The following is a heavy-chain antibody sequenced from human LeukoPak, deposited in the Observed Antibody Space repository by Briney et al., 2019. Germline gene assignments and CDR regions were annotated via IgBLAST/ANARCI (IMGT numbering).Heavy chain of an antibody. CDR3: TTSTVTTPHYMDV. J-gene: IGHJ6*03. V-gene: IGHV3-15*01. CDR2: IKSKTDGGTT. Sequence: GGSLGLSCAASGFTFSNAWMSWVRQAPGKGLEWVGRIKSKTDGGTTDYAAPVKGRFTISRDDSKNTLYLQMNSLKTEDTAVYYCTTSTVTTPHYMDVWGKGTTVTVSS. D-gene: IGHD4-17*01. CDR1: GFTFSNAW.